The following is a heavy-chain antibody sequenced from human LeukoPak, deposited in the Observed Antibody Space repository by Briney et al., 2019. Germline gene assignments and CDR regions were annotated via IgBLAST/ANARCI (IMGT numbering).Heavy chain of an antibody. Sequence: GASVKVSCKASGYTFTGYFMHWVRQAPGQGLEWMGWINPNSGGTNYAQKFQGRVTMTRDTSISTAYMELSRLRSDDTAVYYCARGPVFGYYDYVWGSYRSSFDYWGQGTLVTVSS. J-gene: IGHJ4*02. CDR1: GYTFTGYF. V-gene: IGHV1-2*02. CDR3: ARGPVFGYYDYVWGSYRSSFDY. D-gene: IGHD3-16*02. CDR2: INPNSGGT.